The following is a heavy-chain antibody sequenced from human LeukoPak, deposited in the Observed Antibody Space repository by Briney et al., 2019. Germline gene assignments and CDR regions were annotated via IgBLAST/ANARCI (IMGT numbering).Heavy chain of an antibody. CDR2: IIPIFGTA. CDR3: ATRGYCSSTSCYQGKRKAAFDI. Sequence: GASVKVSCKASGGTFSSYAISWVRQAPGQGLEWMGGIIPIFGTANYAQKFQGRVTITADESTSTAYMELSSLRSEDTAVYYCATRGYCSSTSCYQGKRKAAFDIWGQGTMVTVSS. CDR1: GGTFSSYA. J-gene: IGHJ3*02. D-gene: IGHD2-2*01. V-gene: IGHV1-69*13.